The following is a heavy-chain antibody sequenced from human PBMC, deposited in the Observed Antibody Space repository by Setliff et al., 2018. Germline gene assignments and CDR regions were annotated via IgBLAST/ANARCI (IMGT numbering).Heavy chain of an antibody. CDR2: INPKTGDT. J-gene: IGHJ1*01. D-gene: IGHD7-27*01. CDR1: GYPFVGYF. V-gene: IGHV1-2*02. CDR3: ARVAWGLEYFQY. Sequence: ASVKVSCKTSGYPFVGYFIHWVRQAPGQGLEWMGWINPKTGDTNYAQKLQGRVTMTRDTSIGTAYMELTSLGSDDTAVYYCARVAWGLEYFQYWGQGTLVTVSS.